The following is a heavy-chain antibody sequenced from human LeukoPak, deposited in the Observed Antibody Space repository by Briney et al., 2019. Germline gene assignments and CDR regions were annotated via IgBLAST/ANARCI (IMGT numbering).Heavy chain of an antibody. D-gene: IGHD6-19*01. CDR1: GFTFSSYG. CDR2: ISGSGGST. J-gene: IGHJ4*02. Sequence: GGTLRLSCAASGFTFSSYGMSWVRQAPGKGLEWVSAISGSGGSTYYADSVKGRFTISRDNAKNSLYLQMNSLRAEDTAVYYCARGLPVAGRASPFDYWGQGTLVTVSS. CDR3: ARGLPVAGRASPFDY. V-gene: IGHV3-23*01.